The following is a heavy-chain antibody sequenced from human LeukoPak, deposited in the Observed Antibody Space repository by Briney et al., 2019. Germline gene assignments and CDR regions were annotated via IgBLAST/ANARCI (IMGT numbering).Heavy chain of an antibody. J-gene: IGHJ5*02. D-gene: IGHD6-13*01. CDR2: INHSGST. V-gene: IGHV4-34*01. Sequence: SETLSLTCAVYGGSFSGYYWSWIRQPPGKGLGWIGEINHSGSTNYNPSLKSRVTISVDTSKNQFSLKLSSVTAADTAVYYCAREQGGRYSSSWYIKTYNWFDPWGQGTLVTVSS. CDR3: AREQGGRYSSSWYIKTYNWFDP. CDR1: GGSFSGYY.